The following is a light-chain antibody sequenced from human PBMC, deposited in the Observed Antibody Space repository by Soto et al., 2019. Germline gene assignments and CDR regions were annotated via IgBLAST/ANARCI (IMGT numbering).Light chain of an antibody. Sequence: DIQMTQSPSSLSASVGDRVTITCRASQSISSYLNWYQQKPGKAPKLLIYAASSLQSGVPTRFSGSGSGTDFTLTISSLQPEDCATYYCQQSYSTRLTFGGGTKVEIK. V-gene: IGKV1-39*01. CDR2: AAS. CDR1: QSISSY. J-gene: IGKJ4*02. CDR3: QQSYSTRLT.